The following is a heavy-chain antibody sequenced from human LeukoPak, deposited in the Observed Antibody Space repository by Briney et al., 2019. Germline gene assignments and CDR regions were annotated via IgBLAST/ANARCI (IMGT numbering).Heavy chain of an antibody. CDR3: ARHTQDYGGGFDP. V-gene: IGHV4-31*03. CDR2: IYYSGGT. CDR1: GGPVSSGGYY. J-gene: IGHJ5*02. D-gene: IGHD4-17*01. Sequence: PSETLSLTCTVSGGPVSSGGYYWSWFRQHPGKGLEWIGYIYYSGGTYYNPSLKSRVTISVDTSKNQFSLKLSSVTAADTAVYYCARHTQDYGGGFDPWGQGTLVTVSS.